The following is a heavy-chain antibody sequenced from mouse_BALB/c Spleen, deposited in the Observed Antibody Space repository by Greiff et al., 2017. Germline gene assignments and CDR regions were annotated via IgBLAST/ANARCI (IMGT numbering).Heavy chain of an antibody. CDR1: GFSLTSYG. CDR2: IWSGGST. Sequence: VQLQQSGPGLVQPSQSLSITCTVSGFSLTSYGVHWVRQSPGKGLEWLGVIWSGGSTHYNAAFISRLSISKDNSKSQVFFKMNSLQANDTAIYYCARRDFDYWGQGTTLTVSS. V-gene: IGHV2-2*02. CDR3: ARRDFDY. J-gene: IGHJ2*01.